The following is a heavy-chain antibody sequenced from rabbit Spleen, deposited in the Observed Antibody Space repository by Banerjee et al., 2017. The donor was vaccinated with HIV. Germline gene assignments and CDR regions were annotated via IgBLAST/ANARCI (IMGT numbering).Heavy chain of an antibody. CDR3: ARGSATMTMVITGFYLNL. Sequence: QEQLEESGGGLVKPEGSLTLTCKASGFDFSNYGVSWVRQAPGKGLEWIGYIDPIFGITYFANWVNGRFTISSHNAQSTLFLQLNSLTAADTATYFCARGSATMTMVITGFYLNLWGQGTLVTVS. CDR1: GFDFSNYG. V-gene: IGHV1S47*01. D-gene: IGHD2-1*01. J-gene: IGHJ4*01. CDR2: IDPIFGIT.